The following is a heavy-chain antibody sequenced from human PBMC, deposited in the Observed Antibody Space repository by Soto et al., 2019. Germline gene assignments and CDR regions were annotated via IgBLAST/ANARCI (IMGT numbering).Heavy chain of an antibody. V-gene: IGHV4-59*01. D-gene: IGHD6-13*01. CDR3: ARQGAAAGTFDY. CDR2: IYYSGST. CDR1: GGSISSYY. J-gene: IGHJ4*02. Sequence: LSLTCTVSGGSISSYYWSWIRQPPGKGLEWIGYIYYSGSTNYNPSLKSRVTISVDTSKNQFSLKLSSVTAADTAVYYCARQGAAAGTFDYWGQGTLVTVSS.